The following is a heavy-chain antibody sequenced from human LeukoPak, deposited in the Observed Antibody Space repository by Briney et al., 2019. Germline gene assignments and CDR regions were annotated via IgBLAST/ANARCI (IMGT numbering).Heavy chain of an antibody. V-gene: IGHV1-69*13. J-gene: IGHJ5*02. CDR1: GGTFSSYA. CDR2: IIPIFGTA. CDR3: ARGDVHYYGSSRLENWFDP. Sequence: PVKVSSKASGGTFSSYAISWVRQAPGQGLEWMGGIIPIFGTANYAQKFQGRVTITADESTSTAYMELSSLRSEDTAVYYCARGDVHYYGSSRLENWFDPWGQGTLVTVSS. D-gene: IGHD3-10*01.